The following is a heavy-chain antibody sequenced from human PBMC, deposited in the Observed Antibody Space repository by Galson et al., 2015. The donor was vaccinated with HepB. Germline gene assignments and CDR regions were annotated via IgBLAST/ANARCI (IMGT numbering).Heavy chain of an antibody. D-gene: IGHD7-27*01. CDR2: ISSSSSYI. J-gene: IGHJ4*02. Sequence: TLRLSCAASGFTFSSYGMHWVRQAPGKGLEWVSSISSSSSYIYYADSVKGRFTISRDNAKNSLYLQMNSLRAEDTAVYYCATTPLGISDYWGQGTLVTVSS. CDR3: ATTPLGISDY. CDR1: GFTFSSYG. V-gene: IGHV3-21*01.